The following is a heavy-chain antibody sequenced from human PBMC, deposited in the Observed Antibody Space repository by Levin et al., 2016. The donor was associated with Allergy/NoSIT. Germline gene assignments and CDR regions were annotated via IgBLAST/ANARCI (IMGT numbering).Heavy chain of an antibody. Sequence: VRQAPGKGLEWVSSISSSSSYIYYADSVKGRFTISRDNAKNSLYLQMNSLRAEDTAVYYCARQQLVGDYWGQGTLVTVSS. V-gene: IGHV3-21*01. CDR3: ARQQLVGDY. D-gene: IGHD6-13*01. CDR2: ISSSSSYI. J-gene: IGHJ4*02.